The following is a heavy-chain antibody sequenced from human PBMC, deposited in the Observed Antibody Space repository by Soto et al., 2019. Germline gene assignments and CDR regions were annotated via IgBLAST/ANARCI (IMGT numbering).Heavy chain of an antibody. CDR1: GGSFSGYY. V-gene: IGHV4-34*12. CDR3: ARRTVTPIYYYGMDV. CDR2: IIHSGST. Sequence: PSETLSLTCAVYGGSFSGYYWSWIRQPPGKGLEWIGEIIHSGSTKYNPSLRRRVTISVDTSKNQFSLRLSSVTAADTAVFYWARRTVTPIYYYGMDVWAQATPVTVS. D-gene: IGHD4-17*01. J-gene: IGHJ6*02.